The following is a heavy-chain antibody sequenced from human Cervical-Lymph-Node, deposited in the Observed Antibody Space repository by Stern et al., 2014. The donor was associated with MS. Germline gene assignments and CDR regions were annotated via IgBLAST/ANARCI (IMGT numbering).Heavy chain of an antibody. V-gene: IGHV1-69*01. Sequence: VQLAESGAEAHKPGSSVKVSCKASGGPFSSYAISWVRQAPGQGLGWRGGIIPIFGTANYPQKFPDRSTITASASPSTSYLQLSSLRSEDTAVYYCARGELKEGLVRGMDVWGQGTTVTVSS. CDR2: IIPIFGTA. J-gene: IGHJ6*02. CDR3: ARGELKEGLVRGMDV. CDR1: GGPFSSYA. D-gene: IGHD1-26*01.